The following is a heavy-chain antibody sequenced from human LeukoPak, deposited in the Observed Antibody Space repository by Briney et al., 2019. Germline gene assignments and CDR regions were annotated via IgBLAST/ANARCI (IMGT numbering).Heavy chain of an antibody. D-gene: IGHD6-13*01. V-gene: IGHV1-69*05. CDR3: ARVWPYSSSWYFGNWFDP. Sequence: SVKVSCKASGGTFTSYAISWVRQAPGQGLEWMGGIIPIFGTANYAQKFQGRVTITTDESTSTAYMELSSLRSEDTAVYYCARVWPYSSSWYFGNWFDPWGQGTLVTVSS. CDR2: IIPIFGTA. J-gene: IGHJ5*02. CDR1: GGTFTSYA.